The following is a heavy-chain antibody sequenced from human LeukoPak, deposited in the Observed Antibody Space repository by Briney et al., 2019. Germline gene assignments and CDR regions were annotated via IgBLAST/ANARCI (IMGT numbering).Heavy chain of an antibody. CDR2: ISGSGGST. D-gene: IGHD2-2*02. V-gene: IGHV3-23*01. Sequence: GGSLRLSCAASGFTFSSYGMSWARQAPGKGLEWVSGISGSGGSTYYADSVKGRFTISRDNSKNTLYLQMNSLRAEDTAVYYCAKEIVPAAIVLDYWGQGTLVTVSS. J-gene: IGHJ4*02. CDR1: GFTFSSYG. CDR3: AKEIVPAAIVLDY.